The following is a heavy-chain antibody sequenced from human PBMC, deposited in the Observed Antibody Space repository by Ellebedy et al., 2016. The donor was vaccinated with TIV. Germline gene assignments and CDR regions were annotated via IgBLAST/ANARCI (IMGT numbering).Heavy chain of an antibody. V-gene: IGHV3-74*01. D-gene: IGHD2-2*03. Sequence: GESLKISCAASGFTFSTYWMHWVRQAPGKGLVWVSRTNPDGSTTNYADSVNGRFTISRDNAQNTLYLQMNSLRVEDTAVYYCARGWLDIGDYWGQGALVAVSS. J-gene: IGHJ4*02. CDR3: ARGWLDIGDY. CDR1: GFTFSTYW. CDR2: TNPDGSTT.